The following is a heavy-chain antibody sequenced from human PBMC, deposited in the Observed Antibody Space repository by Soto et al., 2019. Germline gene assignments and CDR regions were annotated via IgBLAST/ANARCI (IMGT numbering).Heavy chain of an antibody. CDR3: VHSPNVAVDH. J-gene: IGHJ4*01. V-gene: IGHV4-34*01. D-gene: IGHD2-15*01. CDR1: GESFGGFY. Sequence: LSLTCVVYGESFGGFYWSWVRQSPGKGLEWIGEISQTETTAYSPSLKSRVSISADTSKKQFSLTLTSVTAADTAVYYCVHSPNVAVDHWGHGTLVTVSS. CDR2: ISQTETT.